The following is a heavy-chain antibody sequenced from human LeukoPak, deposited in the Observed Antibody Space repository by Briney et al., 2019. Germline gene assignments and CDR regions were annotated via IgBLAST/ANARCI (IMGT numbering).Heavy chain of an antibody. V-gene: IGHV5-51*01. CDR1: GYSFTSYW. D-gene: IGHD4-17*01. J-gene: IGHJ2*01. CDR3: ARGDYGDYGYFDL. CDR2: IYPGDSDT. Sequence: GESLQISCKGSGYSFTSYWIGWVRPMPGKGLEWMGIIYPGDSDTRYSPSFQGQVTISADKSISTAYLQWSSLKASDTAMYYWARGDYGDYGYFDLWGRGTLVTVSS.